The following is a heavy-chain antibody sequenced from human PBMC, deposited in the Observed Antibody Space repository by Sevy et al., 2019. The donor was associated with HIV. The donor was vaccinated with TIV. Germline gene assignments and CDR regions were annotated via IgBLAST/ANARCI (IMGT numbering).Heavy chain of an antibody. CDR2: ISYEGTET. Sequence: GGSLRLSCAASGFAFSSHAMHWVRQAPGKGLEWVGVISYEGTETFYAASVEGRFTISRDNSKNMLSLQINSLRPEDTAVYYGARDVGYSIKWYPLYWGQGTLVTVSS. J-gene: IGHJ4*01. V-gene: IGHV3-30-3*01. CDR1: GFAFSSHA. D-gene: IGHD6-13*01. CDR3: ARDVGYSIKWYPLY.